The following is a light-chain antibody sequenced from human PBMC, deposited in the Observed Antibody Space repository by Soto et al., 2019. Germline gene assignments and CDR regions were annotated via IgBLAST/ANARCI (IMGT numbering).Light chain of an antibody. J-gene: IGKJ1*01. V-gene: IGKV1-5*01. Sequence: DIQMTQSPSTLSASVGDRVTITCRASQSISSWLAWYQQKPGKAPKLLIYDASSLESGVPSRLSGSGSGTEFNLPISSLQPDDFATYYCQQYNSYSSWTFGQGTKVEIK. CDR1: QSISSW. CDR2: DAS. CDR3: QQYNSYSSWT.